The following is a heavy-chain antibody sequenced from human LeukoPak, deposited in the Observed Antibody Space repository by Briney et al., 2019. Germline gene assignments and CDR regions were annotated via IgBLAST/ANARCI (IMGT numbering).Heavy chain of an antibody. CDR2: IYSGGST. Sequence: GGSLRLSCAASGFTVSSNYMSWVRQAPGKGLEWVSVIYSGGSTYYADSVKGQFTISRDNSKNTLYLQMNSLRAEDTAVHYCARGIVGANPPNWFDPWGQGTLVTVSS. D-gene: IGHD1-26*01. V-gene: IGHV3-53*01. CDR1: GFTVSSNY. J-gene: IGHJ5*02. CDR3: ARGIVGANPPNWFDP.